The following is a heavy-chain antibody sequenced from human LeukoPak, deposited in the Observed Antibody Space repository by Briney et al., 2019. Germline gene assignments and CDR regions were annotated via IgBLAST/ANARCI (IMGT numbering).Heavy chain of an antibody. J-gene: IGHJ3*02. CDR3: ARDRFAYYAFDI. CDR1: GFTFSSYS. D-gene: IGHD3-3*01. V-gene: IGHV3-21*01. Sequence: GGSLRLSCAASGFTFSSYSMNWVRQAPGKGLEWVSSISSSSSYIYYADSVKGRFTISRDNSKNTLYLQMNSLRAEDTAVYYCARDRFAYYAFDIWGQGTMVTVSS. CDR2: ISSSSSYI.